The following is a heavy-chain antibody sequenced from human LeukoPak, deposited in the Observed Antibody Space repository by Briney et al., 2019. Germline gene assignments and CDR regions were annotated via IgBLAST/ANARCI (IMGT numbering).Heavy chain of an antibody. CDR2: IYYTGRT. CDR1: GGSISSSSHS. J-gene: IGHJ5*02. D-gene: IGHD1-1*01. V-gene: IGHV4-39*01. Sequence: PSETLSLTCTVSGGSISSSSHSWGWIRQPPGKGLDRTGTIYYTGRTYYNPSLESRLTISVDTSNNQFSLKLTSVTAADTAIYYCAQSLGSGNWIGNWFDPWGQGTLVAVSS. CDR3: AQSLGSGNWIGNWFDP.